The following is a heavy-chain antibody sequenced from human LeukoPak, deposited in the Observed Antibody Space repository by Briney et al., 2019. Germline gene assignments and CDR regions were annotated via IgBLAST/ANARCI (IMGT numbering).Heavy chain of an antibody. V-gene: IGHV4-39*07. D-gene: IGHD2-8*02. Sequence: SETLSLTCTVSGGSISSSSYYWGWIRQPPGKGLEWIGSIHYSGSTNYNPSLKSRVTILLDKSKSQFSLKLSSVTAADTAVYYCARDAGGVSAAFHIWGQGTMVTVSS. CDR3: ARDAGGVSAAFHI. CDR1: GGSISSSSYY. J-gene: IGHJ3*02. CDR2: IHYSGST.